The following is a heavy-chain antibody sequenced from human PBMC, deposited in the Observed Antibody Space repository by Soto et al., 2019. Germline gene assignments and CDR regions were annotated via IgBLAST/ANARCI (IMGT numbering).Heavy chain of an antibody. CDR1: GVSITSGAYY. J-gene: IGHJ3*01. CDR2: IYYNGNT. Sequence: SETLSLTCTLSGVSITSGAYYWTWVRQHPGKGLEWIGYIYYNGNTYFSPSLKSRLAISIDTSKNQFSLKLSSVTAADTAMYYCARARLRAVYAFDFWGQGTMVTVSS. V-gene: IGHV4-31*03. CDR3: ARARLRAVYAFDF. D-gene: IGHD4-17*01.